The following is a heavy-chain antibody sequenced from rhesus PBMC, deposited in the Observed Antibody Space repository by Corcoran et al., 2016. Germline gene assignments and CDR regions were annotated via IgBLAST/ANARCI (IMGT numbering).Heavy chain of an antibody. V-gene: IGHV4-160*01. CDR2: IRSGRST. Sequence: QVQLQQWGEGLVKPSETLSLTCAVYGGSISSNYWSWIRQPPGKGLEWIGRIRSGRSTNYNPSLKSRVTSSTDTSKNQFSLKLSSVTAADTAGYDCARVPNSGSWIDDWGQGVLVTVSS. CDR1: GGSISSNY. J-gene: IGHJ4*01. D-gene: IGHD6-25*01. CDR3: ARVPNSGSWIDD.